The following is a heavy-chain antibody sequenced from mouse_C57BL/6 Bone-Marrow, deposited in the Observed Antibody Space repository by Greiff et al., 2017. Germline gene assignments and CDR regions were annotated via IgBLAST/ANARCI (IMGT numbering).Heavy chain of an antibody. CDR2: IYPRSGNT. V-gene: IGHV1-81*01. Sequence: QVQLQQSGAELARPGASVKLSCKASGYTFTSYGISWVKQRTGQGLEWIGEIYPRSGNTYYNEKFKGKATLTADKSSSTAYMELRSLTSEDSAVYFCARGGNSSGYVWFAYWGQGTLVTVSA. CDR3: ARGGNSSGYVWFAY. J-gene: IGHJ3*01. D-gene: IGHD3-2*02. CDR1: GYTFTSYG.